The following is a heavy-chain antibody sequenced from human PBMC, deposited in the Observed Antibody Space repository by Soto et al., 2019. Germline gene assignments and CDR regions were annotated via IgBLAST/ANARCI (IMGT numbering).Heavy chain of an antibody. CDR2: ISSSSSYT. CDR3: ARDSSYGSGSYYSY. D-gene: IGHD3-10*01. Sequence: QVQLVESGGGLVKPGGSLRLSRAASGFTFSDYYMSWIRQAPGKGLEWVSYISSSSSYTNYADSVKGRFTISRDNAKNSLYLQMNSLRAEDTAVYYCARDSSYGSGSYYSYWGQGTQVTVSS. J-gene: IGHJ4*02. CDR1: GFTFSDYY. V-gene: IGHV3-11*06.